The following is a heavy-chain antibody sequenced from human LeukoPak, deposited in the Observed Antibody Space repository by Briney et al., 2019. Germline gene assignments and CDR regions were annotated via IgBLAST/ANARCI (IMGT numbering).Heavy chain of an antibody. CDR1: GYNFPSYW. J-gene: IGHJ4*02. V-gene: IGHV5-51*01. CDR2: IYPGDSDT. D-gene: IGHD3-22*01. Sequence: GESPKISCKGSGYNFPSYWIGWVRQMPGKGLEWMGIIYPGDSDTTYSPSFQGQVTISADKSISTAYLQWSSLKASDTAMYYCARYSNYYHSSGYKYYFDFWGQGTLVTVSS. CDR3: ARYSNYYHSSGYKYYFDF.